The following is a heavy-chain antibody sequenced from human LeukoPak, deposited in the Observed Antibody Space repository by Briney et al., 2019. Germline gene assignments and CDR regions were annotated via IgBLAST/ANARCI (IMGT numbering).Heavy chain of an antibody. CDR1: GFTFNSYG. Sequence: PVRSLRLSCAASGFTFNSYGMHWVREAPGNGLEWVAVISYDGPNKYYADSVKARFTISRDDSKSTLYLQMNSLRPEDTAVYYCAKEKLPSGYSFLTDYWGQGTLVTVSS. D-gene: IGHD5-18*01. CDR2: ISYDGPNK. V-gene: IGHV3-30*18. J-gene: IGHJ4*02. CDR3: AKEKLPSGYSFLTDY.